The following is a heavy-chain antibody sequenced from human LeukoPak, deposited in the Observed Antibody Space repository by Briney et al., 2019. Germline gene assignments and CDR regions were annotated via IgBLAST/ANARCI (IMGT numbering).Heavy chain of an antibody. V-gene: IGHV3-23*01. Sequence: PGGSLRLSCAASGFTFSSYAMSWVRQAPGQGLEWVSAMSGSGGSTYYADSVKGRFTISRDNSKNTLYLQMNSLRAEDTAVYYCAKGVLTVTIHRQPFDYWGQGTLVTVSS. CDR3: AKGVLTVTIHRQPFDY. J-gene: IGHJ4*02. CDR1: GFTFSSYA. D-gene: IGHD3-3*01. CDR2: MSGSGGST.